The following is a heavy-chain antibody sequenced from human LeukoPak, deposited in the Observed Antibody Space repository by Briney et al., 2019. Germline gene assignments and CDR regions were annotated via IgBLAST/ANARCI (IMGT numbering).Heavy chain of an antibody. D-gene: IGHD3-22*01. Sequence: GESLQISCKGSGYNFTSYLIGWVRPMPGKGLGWLWIIYPGDSDTTYSRSFSGQVTISADTSISSDYLQWSSLKASDTAMYYCARSDSSGPARGIQYWGQGTLVTVSS. CDR3: ARSDSSGPARGIQY. CDR1: GYNFTSYL. V-gene: IGHV5-51*01. CDR2: IYPGDSDT. J-gene: IGHJ1*01.